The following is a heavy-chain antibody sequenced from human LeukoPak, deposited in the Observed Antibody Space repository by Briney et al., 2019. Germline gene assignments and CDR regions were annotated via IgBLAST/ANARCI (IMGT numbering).Heavy chain of an antibody. CDR3: ARVGYFGSGSYCPY. Sequence: GASVKVSCKASGYTFTDYYIHWARQAPGQGLEWMGWINPSNGGTNFAQEFQGRVTMTRDTSISTAYMELSRLTSDDTAVYYCARVGYFGSGSYCPYWGQGTLVTVSS. J-gene: IGHJ4*02. D-gene: IGHD3-10*01. V-gene: IGHV1-2*02. CDR1: GYTFTDYY. CDR2: INPSNGGT.